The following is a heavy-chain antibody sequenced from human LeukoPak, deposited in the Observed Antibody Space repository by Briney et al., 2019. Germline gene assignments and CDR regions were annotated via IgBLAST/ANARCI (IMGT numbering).Heavy chain of an antibody. Sequence: SQTLSLTCPVAGGSISSGGYYWSWIRQPPGKGLEWIGYIYHNGCTYYSPYRKCRVTISVDTSKNQFSLKLSSVTAADTAVYYCARHVVVVPAATCHFDYWGQGTLVTVSS. CDR2: IYHNGCT. V-gene: IGHV4-30-2*01. J-gene: IGHJ4*02. D-gene: IGHD2-2*01. CDR1: GGSISSGGYY. CDR3: ARHVVVVPAATCHFDY.